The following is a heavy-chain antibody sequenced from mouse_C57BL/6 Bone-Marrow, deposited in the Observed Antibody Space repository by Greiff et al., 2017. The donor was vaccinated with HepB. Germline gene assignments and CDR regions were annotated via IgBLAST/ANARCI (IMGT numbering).Heavy chain of an antibody. CDR1: GFTFSDYG. D-gene: IGHD1-1*01. J-gene: IGHJ3*01. Sequence: EVHLVESGGGLVKPGGSLKLSCAASGFTFSDYGMHWVRQAPEKGLEWVAYISSGSSTIYYADTVKGRFTISRDNAKNTLFLQMTSLRSEDTAMYYCARPPYYYGSSYLFAYWGQGTLVTVSA. V-gene: IGHV5-17*01. CDR2: ISSGSSTI. CDR3: ARPPYYYGSSYLFAY.